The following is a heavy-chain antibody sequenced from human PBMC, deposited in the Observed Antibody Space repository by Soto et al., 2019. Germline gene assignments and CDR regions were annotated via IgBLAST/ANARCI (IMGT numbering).Heavy chain of an antibody. V-gene: IGHV1-18*01. D-gene: IGHD2-21*01. CDR1: GYTFNSQG. CDR3: ATDACWGGAPGWPGMDV. Sequence: QGQLVQSGAEVKKPGASVKVSCKASGYTFNSQGISWVRQAPGQGLEWIGRISAYNGNTNYAQKLRGRVTMTTDTATSTAYMELRSLRSDDTAVYYCATDACWGGAPGWPGMDVWGPGTTVTVSS. J-gene: IGHJ6*02. CDR2: ISAYNGNT.